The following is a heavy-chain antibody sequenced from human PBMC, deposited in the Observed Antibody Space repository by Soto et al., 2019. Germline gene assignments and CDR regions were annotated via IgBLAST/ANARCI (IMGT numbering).Heavy chain of an antibody. V-gene: IGHV1-3*01. Sequence: ASVKVSCKASGYTFTSYAMHWVRQAPGQRLEWMGWINAGNGNTKYSQKFQGRVTITRDTSASTAYMELSSLRSEDTAVYYCARMATISVTPYGMDVWGQGTTGTVS. CDR1: GYTFTSYA. D-gene: IGHD5-12*01. CDR3: ARMATISVTPYGMDV. CDR2: INAGNGNT. J-gene: IGHJ6*02.